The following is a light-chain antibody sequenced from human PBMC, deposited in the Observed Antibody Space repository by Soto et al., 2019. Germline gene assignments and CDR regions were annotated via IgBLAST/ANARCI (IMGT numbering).Light chain of an antibody. CDR2: DVS. J-gene: IGKJ1*01. V-gene: IGKV1-5*01. Sequence: DIQMTQSPSTLSASIVDIVTITFRASQNIRNWLAWYQQKPGKAPKLLIYDVSSLESGVPPRFSGSGSGTDFTLTISGLQPDDFATYYCQQYDSYWTCGQGTKGDIK. CDR1: QNIRNW. CDR3: QQYDSYWT.